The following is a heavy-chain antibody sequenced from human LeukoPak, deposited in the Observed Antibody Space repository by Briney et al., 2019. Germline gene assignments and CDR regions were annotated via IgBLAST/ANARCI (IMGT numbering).Heavy chain of an antibody. Sequence: SETLSLTCTVSGGSISSSSYYWGWIRQPPGKGLEWIGNIYYSGSTYYNPSLKSRVTISEDTSKNQFSLKLSSVTAADTAVYYCARNDYYYYDSSGHTLSTFDPWGQGTLVTVSS. D-gene: IGHD3-22*01. V-gene: IGHV4-39*01. J-gene: IGHJ5*02. CDR2: IYYSGST. CDR1: GGSISSSSYY. CDR3: ARNDYYYYDSSGHTLSTFDP.